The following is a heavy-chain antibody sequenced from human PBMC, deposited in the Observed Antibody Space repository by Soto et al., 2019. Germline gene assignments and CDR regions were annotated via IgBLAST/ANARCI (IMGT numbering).Heavy chain of an antibody. D-gene: IGHD1-1*01. CDR1: RYIFTADF. J-gene: IGHJ5*02. Sequence: QVQLVQSGAEVKKPGASVKVSCQAPRYIFTADFMHWVRQAPGQGLEGMGWINPNNGATHYGLSFQGRVTMTRDTSISTDYMELSILISDYTAVYYCASHDPGARFDPWGQVTMVIVSS. CDR2: INPNNGAT. CDR3: ASHDPGARFDP. V-gene: IGHV1-2*02.